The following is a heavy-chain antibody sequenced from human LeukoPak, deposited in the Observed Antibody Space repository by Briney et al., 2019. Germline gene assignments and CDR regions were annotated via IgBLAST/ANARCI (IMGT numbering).Heavy chain of an antibody. CDR2: IYHSGST. J-gene: IGHJ5*02. Sequence: SETLSLTCTVSGYSISSGYYWGWIRQPPGKGLEWIGSIYHSGSTYYNPSLKSRVTISVDTSKNQFSLRLSSVTAADTAVYYCARETRSGGSLLRGNWFDPWGQGTLVTVSS. D-gene: IGHD2-15*01. V-gene: IGHV4-38-2*02. CDR3: ARETRSGGSLLRGNWFDP. CDR1: GYSISSGYY.